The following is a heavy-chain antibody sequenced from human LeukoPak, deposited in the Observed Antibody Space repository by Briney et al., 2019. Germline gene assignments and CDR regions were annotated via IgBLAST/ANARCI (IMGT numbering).Heavy chain of an antibody. CDR2: ISGYNGNT. CDR3: ARDAREVLLWFGEFFP. CDR1: GYTFTSYG. J-gene: IGHJ5*02. Sequence: GASVKVSCKASGYTFTSYGISWVRQAPGQGLEWMGWISGYNGNTNYAQKFQGRVTMTTDTSTTTAYMELRSLRSDDTAVYYCARDAREVLLWFGEFFPWGQGTLVTVSS. V-gene: IGHV1-18*01. D-gene: IGHD3-10*01.